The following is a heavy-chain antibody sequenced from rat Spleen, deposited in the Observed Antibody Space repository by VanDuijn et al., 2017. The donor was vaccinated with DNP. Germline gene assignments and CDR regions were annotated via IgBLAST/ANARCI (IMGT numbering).Heavy chain of an antibody. V-gene: IGHV2-1*01. J-gene: IGHJ2*01. CDR2: MWSGGTT. CDR1: GFSLTSNS. Sequence: QVQLKESGPGLVQPSQTLSLTCTVSGFSLTSNSVSWVRQPPGKGLEWMGTMWSGGTTDYNPTLKSRLSISRDTSKSQVFLKMNSLQTDDTAIYYCTRTYGGYYFDYWGQGVMVTVSS. CDR3: TRTYGGYYFDY. D-gene: IGHD1-11*01.